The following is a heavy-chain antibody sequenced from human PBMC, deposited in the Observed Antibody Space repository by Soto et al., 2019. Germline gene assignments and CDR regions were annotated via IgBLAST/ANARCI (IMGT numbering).Heavy chain of an antibody. Sequence: LYLTCTVSGGSISSGGYYWSWIRQHPGKGLEWIGYIYYSGSTYYNPSLKSRVTISVDTSKNQFSLELSSVTAADTAVYYCARDDYYDSSGHNWFDPWGQGTLVTVSS. D-gene: IGHD3-22*01. CDR2: IYYSGST. CDR1: GGSISSGGYY. V-gene: IGHV4-31*03. CDR3: ARDDYYDSSGHNWFDP. J-gene: IGHJ5*02.